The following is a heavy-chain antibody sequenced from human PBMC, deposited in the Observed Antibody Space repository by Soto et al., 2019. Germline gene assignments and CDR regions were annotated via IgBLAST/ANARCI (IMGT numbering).Heavy chain of an antibody. Sequence: SETLSLTCTVAGGSISGFYWSWVRQPAGKGLEWIGRIYSSGATKYNPSLRNRVTMSVDTSTDQYSLNLASMTAADTAVYFCARGPFCGNDCYFDVWGQGTQVTVSS. V-gene: IGHV4-4*07. D-gene: IGHD2-21*02. J-gene: IGHJ4*02. CDR1: GGSISGFY. CDR3: ARGPFCGNDCYFDV. CDR2: IYSSGAT.